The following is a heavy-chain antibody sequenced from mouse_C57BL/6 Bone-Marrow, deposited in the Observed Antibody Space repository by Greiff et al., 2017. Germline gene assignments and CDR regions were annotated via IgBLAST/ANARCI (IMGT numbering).Heavy chain of an antibody. CDR2: IYPRDGST. V-gene: IGHV1-85*01. D-gene: IGHD1-1*01. CDR1: GYTFTSYD. CDR3: ARLEFDGSSGDWYFDV. J-gene: IGHJ1*03. Sequence: VQLQQSGPELVKPGASVKLSCKASGYTFTSYDINWVKQRPGQGLEWIGWIYPRDGSTKYNEKVKGKGTLTVATSSSTAYMELHSLTSEDSAVYFCARLEFDGSSGDWYFDVWGTGTTVTVSS.